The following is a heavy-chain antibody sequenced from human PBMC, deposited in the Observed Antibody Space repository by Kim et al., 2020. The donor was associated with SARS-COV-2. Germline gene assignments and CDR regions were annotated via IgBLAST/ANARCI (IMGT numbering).Heavy chain of an antibody. Sequence: SVKGRFTISRDNSKNSLYLQMNSLRTEDTALYYCAKGEWELLAGFYGMDVWGQGTTVTVSS. CDR3: AKGEWELLAGFYGMDV. V-gene: IGHV3-43*01. D-gene: IGHD1-26*01. J-gene: IGHJ6*02.